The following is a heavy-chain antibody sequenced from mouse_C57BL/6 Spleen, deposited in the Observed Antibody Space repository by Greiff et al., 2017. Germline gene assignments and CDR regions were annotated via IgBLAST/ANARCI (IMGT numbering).Heavy chain of an antibody. CDR2: IDPSDSYT. CDR3: ARSLGRGWFAY. D-gene: IGHD4-1*01. CDR1: GYTFTSYW. V-gene: IGHV1-69*01. J-gene: IGHJ3*01. Sequence: QVQLQQPGAELVMPGASVKLSCKASGYTFTSYWMHWVKQRPGQGLEWIGEIDPSDSYTNYNQKFQGKSTLTVDKSSSTAYMQLSSLTSEDSAVYYCARSLGRGWFAYWGQGTLVTVSA.